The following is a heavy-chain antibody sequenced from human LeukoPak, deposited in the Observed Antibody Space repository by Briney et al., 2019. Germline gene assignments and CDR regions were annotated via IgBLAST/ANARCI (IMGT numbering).Heavy chain of an antibody. J-gene: IGHJ4*02. Sequence: GGSLRLSCATSGFTFGDYGMQWVRQAPGKGLEWVAFVRYDGSDKYHADSVRGRLTISRDNSKNMLYLQMNSLRAEDTAVYYCAKDEGYSSFPDYWGQGTLVTVSS. CDR3: AKDEGYSSFPDY. V-gene: IGHV3-30*02. CDR1: GFTFGDYG. CDR2: VRYDGSDK. D-gene: IGHD6-13*01.